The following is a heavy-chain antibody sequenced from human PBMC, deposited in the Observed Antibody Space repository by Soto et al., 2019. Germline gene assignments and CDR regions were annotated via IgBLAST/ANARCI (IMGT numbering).Heavy chain of an antibody. Sequence: GASVKVSCKASGYTFTSYYMHWVRQAPGQGXEWMGIINPSGGSTSYAQKFQGRVTMTRDTSTSTVYMELSSLRSEDTAVYYCAGDKVIFRDSSGYYSKIFDYWGQGTLVTVSS. CDR2: INPSGGST. J-gene: IGHJ4*02. CDR3: AGDKVIFRDSSGYYSKIFDY. D-gene: IGHD3-22*01. V-gene: IGHV1-46*01. CDR1: GYTFTSYY.